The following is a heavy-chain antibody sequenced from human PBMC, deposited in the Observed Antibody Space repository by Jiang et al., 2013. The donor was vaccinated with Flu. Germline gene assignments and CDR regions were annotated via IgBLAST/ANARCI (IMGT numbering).Heavy chain of an antibody. D-gene: IGHD3-22*01. V-gene: IGHV4-4*08. J-gene: IGHJ4*02. CDR3: AKYGLDSSGYFDD. Sequence: SGPGLVKPSETLSLTCTVSGASFTNYYWNWIRQSPEKGLEWIGYIFHTGSTKSNPSLESRVTISVDTSKKQIALKMRSMTAADTAVYYCAKYGLDSSGYFDDWGQGTLVTVSS. CDR1: GASFTNYY. CDR2: IFHTGST.